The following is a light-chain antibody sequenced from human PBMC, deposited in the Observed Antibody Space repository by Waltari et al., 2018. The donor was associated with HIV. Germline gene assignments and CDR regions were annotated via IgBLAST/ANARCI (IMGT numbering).Light chain of an antibody. CDR3: ATWDDSLNGWV. Sequence: QFVLTQPPSASGTPGQRVTISCSGSRSNIATTPVHWYQQRPGTAPKLLIYTNKQRPSGVPARFSGSKSGTSASLAISGLQSDDDADYYCATWDDSLNGWVFGGGTRLTVL. CDR2: TNK. CDR1: RSNIATTP. J-gene: IGLJ3*02. V-gene: IGLV1-44*01.